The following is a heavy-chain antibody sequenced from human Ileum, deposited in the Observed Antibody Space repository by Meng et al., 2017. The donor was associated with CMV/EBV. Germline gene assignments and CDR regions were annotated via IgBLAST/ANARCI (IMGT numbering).Heavy chain of an antibody. D-gene: IGHD6-13*01. CDR3: ARGDSSTTWLVFDY. CDR2: VLGTGPT. J-gene: IGHJ4*02. V-gene: IGHV3-23*01. Sequence: GGSLRLSCAASGFTFDKYWMTWVRQAPGKGLEWVSTVLGTGPTYYADYVKGRFTISRDDSRNTLFLQLNSLRDEDTAVFYCARGDSSTTWLVFDYWGLGTLVTVSS. CDR1: GFTFDKYW.